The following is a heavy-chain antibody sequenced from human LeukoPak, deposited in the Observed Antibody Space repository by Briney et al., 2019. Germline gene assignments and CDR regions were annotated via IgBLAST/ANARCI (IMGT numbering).Heavy chain of an antibody. Sequence: ASVKVSCKASGGTFSSYAISWVRQAPGQGLEWMGRIILILGIANYAQKFQGRVTITADKSTSTAYMELSSLRSEDTAVYYCARNPREDSSGYYWGAIYYFDYWGQGTLVTVSS. J-gene: IGHJ4*02. D-gene: IGHD3-22*01. V-gene: IGHV1-69*04. CDR1: GGTFSSYA. CDR3: ARNPREDSSGYYWGAIYYFDY. CDR2: IILILGIA.